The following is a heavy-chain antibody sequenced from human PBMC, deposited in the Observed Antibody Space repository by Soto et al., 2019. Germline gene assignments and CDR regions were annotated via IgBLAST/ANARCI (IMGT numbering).Heavy chain of an antibody. D-gene: IGHD3-16*01. Sequence: VQLLESGGGLVQPGGSLRLSCAASGFTFSSYYMTWVRQAPGKGLEWVSSIYGSAISTYYADSVKGRFTISRDDSKNTLYLQMNSLRADDTAVYYCARRDVKGRPDMDVWGQGTTVTVSS. CDR3: ARRDVKGRPDMDV. V-gene: IGHV3-23*01. J-gene: IGHJ6*02. CDR1: GFTFSSYY. CDR2: IYGSAIST.